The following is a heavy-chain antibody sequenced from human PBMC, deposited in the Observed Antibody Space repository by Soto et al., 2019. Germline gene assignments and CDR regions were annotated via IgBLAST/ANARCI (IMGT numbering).Heavy chain of an antibody. CDR3: AIPLPKQQLVRGAFDH. Sequence: QVQLVQSGAEVKKPGSSVKLSCKTSGGTFRNYAINWVRKPPGQGLEWMGGSIPVFGTANYAQTFQGRFTITADESTSTAYMELSSLRSEDTAVYYCAIPLPKQQLVRGAFDHWGQGTLVTVAS. V-gene: IGHV1-69*01. D-gene: IGHD6-13*01. CDR2: SIPVFGTA. CDR1: GGTFRNYA. J-gene: IGHJ4*02.